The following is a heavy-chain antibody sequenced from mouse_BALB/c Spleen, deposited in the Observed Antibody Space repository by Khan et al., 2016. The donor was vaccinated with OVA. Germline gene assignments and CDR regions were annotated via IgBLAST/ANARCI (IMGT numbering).Heavy chain of an antibody. CDR2: ISYDGSN. CDR1: GYSITSAYC. V-gene: IGHV3-6*02. CDR3: AGGGVVVPYWYFDV. J-gene: IGHJ1*01. Sequence: EVQLQESGPGLVKPSQSLSLTCSVTGYSITSAYCWNWLRQFPGNKLEWMGYISYDGSNNYNPSLKNRISIPRDTSKNQFFLKLDSVTTEDPATYYCAGGGVVVPYWYFDVWGAGTTVTVSS. D-gene: IGHD1-1*01.